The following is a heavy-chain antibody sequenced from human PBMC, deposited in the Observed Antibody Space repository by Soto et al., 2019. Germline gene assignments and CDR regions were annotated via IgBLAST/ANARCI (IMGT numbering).Heavy chain of an antibody. Sequence: QVQLVQSGAEVKKPGSSVKVSCKASGGTFSSYTISWVRQAPGQGLEWMGRIIPILGIANYAQKFQGRVTXTXXKSTSTAYMELSSLRSEDTAVYYCARLFSGEKVDIWGQGTMVTVSS. V-gene: IGHV1-69*02. J-gene: IGHJ3*02. CDR2: IIPILGIA. D-gene: IGHD2-21*01. CDR1: GGTFSSYT. CDR3: ARLFSGEKVDI.